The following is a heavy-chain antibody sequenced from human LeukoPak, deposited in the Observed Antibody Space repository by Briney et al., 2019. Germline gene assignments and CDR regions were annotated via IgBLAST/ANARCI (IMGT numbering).Heavy chain of an antibody. CDR2: ISAYNGNT. CDR3: ARDSRFGELLYGDDY. V-gene: IGHV1-18*01. D-gene: IGHD3-10*01. Sequence: GASVKVSCKASGYTFTSYGISWVRQAPGQGLEWMGLISAYNGNTNYAQKLQGRVTMTTDTSTSTAYMELRSLRSDDTAVYYCARDSRFGELLYGDDYWGQGTLVTVSS. CDR1: GYTFTSYG. J-gene: IGHJ4*02.